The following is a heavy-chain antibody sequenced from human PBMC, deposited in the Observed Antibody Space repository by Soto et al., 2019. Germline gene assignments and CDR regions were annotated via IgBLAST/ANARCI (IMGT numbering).Heavy chain of an antibody. CDR3: ARGRDYGDYADY. Sequence: SETLSLTFTVSGCSTSSYYWSWIRKPPGKGLEWIGYIYYSGSTNYNPSLKSRVTISVDTSKNQFSLKLSSVTAADTAVYYCARGRDYGDYADYWGQGTLVTVSS. V-gene: IGHV4-59*01. CDR2: IYYSGST. D-gene: IGHD4-17*01. CDR1: GCSTSSYY. J-gene: IGHJ4*02.